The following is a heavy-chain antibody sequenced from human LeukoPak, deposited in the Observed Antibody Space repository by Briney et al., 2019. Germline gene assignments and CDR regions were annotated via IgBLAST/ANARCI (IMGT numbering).Heavy chain of an antibody. CDR1: GGTFSSYA. J-gene: IGHJ3*02. D-gene: IGHD3-3*01. CDR2: IIPIFGTA. CDR3: ARDLRNHDLWSGGAFDI. Sequence: SVKVSCKASGGTFSSYAISWVRQAPGQGLEWMGGIIPIFGTANYAQKFQGRVTITADESTSTAYMELSSLRSEDTAVYYCARDLRNHDLWSGGAFDIWGQGTMVTVYS. V-gene: IGHV1-69*01.